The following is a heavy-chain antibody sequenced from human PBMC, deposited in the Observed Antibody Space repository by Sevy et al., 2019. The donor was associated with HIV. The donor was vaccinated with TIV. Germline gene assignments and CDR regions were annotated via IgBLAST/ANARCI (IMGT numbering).Heavy chain of an antibody. Sequence: GGSLRLSCAASGFTFSTYDIHWVRQAPGKGLEWVAIISYDGNYREYADSVRGRFSMSRDNSKNTVYLQMNGLSIEDTAVYYCAKNRPPGGSYFSRHAMDVWGRGTTLTVSS. CDR2: ISYDGNYR. CDR3: AKNRPPGGSYFSRHAMDV. V-gene: IGHV3-30*18. J-gene: IGHJ6*02. D-gene: IGHD3-16*01. CDR1: GFTFSTYD.